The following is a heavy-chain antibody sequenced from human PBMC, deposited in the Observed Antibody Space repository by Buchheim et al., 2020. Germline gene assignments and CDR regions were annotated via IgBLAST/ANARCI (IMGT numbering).Heavy chain of an antibody. CDR2: IKQDGSEK. D-gene: IGHD3-22*01. V-gene: IGHV3-7*01. Sequence: EVQLVESGGGLVQPGGSLRLSCAASGFTFSSYWMSWVRQAPGKGLEWVANIKQDGSEKYYVDSVKGRFTISSDNAKNSLYLQMKSLRDEDTAVYYCARANSYYYDSSGYYFFDYWGQGTL. CDR1: GFTFSSYW. J-gene: IGHJ4*02. CDR3: ARANSYYYDSSGYYFFDY.